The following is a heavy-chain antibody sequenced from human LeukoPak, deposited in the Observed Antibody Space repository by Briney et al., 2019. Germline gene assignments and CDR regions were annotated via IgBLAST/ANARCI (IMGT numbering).Heavy chain of an antibody. CDR3: AKDRRFIQLCP. D-gene: IGHD5-18*01. CDR2: ISGSGGST. V-gene: IGHV3-23*01. Sequence: GGSLRLSCAASGFTFSSYAMSWVSQAPGKGLEWVSAISGSGGSTYYADSVKGRFTISRDNSKNTLYLQMNSLRAEDTAVYYCAKDRRFIQLCPWGQGTLVTVSS. CDR1: GFTFSSYA. J-gene: IGHJ5*02.